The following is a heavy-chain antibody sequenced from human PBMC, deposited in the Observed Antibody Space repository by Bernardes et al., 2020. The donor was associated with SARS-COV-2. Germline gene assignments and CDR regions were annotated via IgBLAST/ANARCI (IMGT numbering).Heavy chain of an antibody. CDR2: IYYSGST. CDR3: ARQQLGGVTIFGVVTTDRYFDY. J-gene: IGHJ4*02. V-gene: IGHV4-39*01. CDR1: GGSISSSSYY. D-gene: IGHD3-3*01. Sequence: SETLSLTCTVSGGSISSSSYYWGWIRQPPGKGLEWIGSIYYSGSTYYNPSLKSRVTISVDTSKNQFSLKLSSVTAADTAVYYCARQQLGGVTIFGVVTTDRYFDYWGQGTLVTVSS.